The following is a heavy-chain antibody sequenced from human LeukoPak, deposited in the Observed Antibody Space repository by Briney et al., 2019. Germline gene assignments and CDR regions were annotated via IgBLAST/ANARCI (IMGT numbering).Heavy chain of an antibody. Sequence: PSETLSLTCTVSGGSISGYYLTWIRQPPGKGLEWIGYIFYSGTTNPTNYNPSLQSRVTISVDTSKNQFLLKLNSVTAADTGVYYCARRGSRGSPEVLWGQGTLVTVSS. CDR2: IFYSGTTNPT. CDR1: GGSISGYY. CDR3: ARRGSRGSPEVL. V-gene: IGHV4-59*08. J-gene: IGHJ4*02. D-gene: IGHD6-19*01.